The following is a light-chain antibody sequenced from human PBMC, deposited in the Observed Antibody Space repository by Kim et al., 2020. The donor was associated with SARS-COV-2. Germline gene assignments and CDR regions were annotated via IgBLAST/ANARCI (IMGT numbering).Light chain of an antibody. J-gene: IGLJ3*02. Sequence: GQRVTISCTGSSSNIGADYDVHWDQQVPGTAPKLLIYGNSNRPSGVPDRFSGSKSGTSASLAITGLQADDEADYYCQSYDSSPRGVFGGGTQLTVL. CDR1: SSNIGADYD. CDR3: QSYDSSPRGV. V-gene: IGLV1-40*01. CDR2: GNS.